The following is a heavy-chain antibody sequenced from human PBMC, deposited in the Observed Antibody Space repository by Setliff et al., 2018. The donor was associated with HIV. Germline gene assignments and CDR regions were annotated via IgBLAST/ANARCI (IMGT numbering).Heavy chain of an antibody. CDR1: GGSVGSGSYY. Sequence: LSLPCTVSGGSVGSGSYYWSWIRQSPGKGLEWIGYIYYSGSTTYNPTLKSRVTMSIDTSKNQFSLKVRSVSAADTAVYYCARDPPGYGDSNDYWGQGMLVTVSS. J-gene: IGHJ4*02. CDR2: IYYSGST. CDR3: ARDPPGYGDSNDY. D-gene: IGHD4-17*01. V-gene: IGHV4-61*01.